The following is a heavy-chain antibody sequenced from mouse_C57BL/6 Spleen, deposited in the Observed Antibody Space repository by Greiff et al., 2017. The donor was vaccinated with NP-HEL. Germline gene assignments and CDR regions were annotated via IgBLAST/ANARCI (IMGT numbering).Heavy chain of an antibody. CDR3: ARGGVLRAYAMDY. D-gene: IGHD1-1*01. Sequence: QVQLQQPGAELVRPGSSVKLSCKASGYTFTSYWMDWVKQRPGQGLEWIGNIYPSDSETHYNQKFTDKATLTVDKSSSTAYMQLSSLTSEDSAVYYCARGGVLRAYAMDYWGQGTSVTVSS. CDR1: GYTFTSYW. CDR2: IYPSDSET. J-gene: IGHJ4*01. V-gene: IGHV1-61*01.